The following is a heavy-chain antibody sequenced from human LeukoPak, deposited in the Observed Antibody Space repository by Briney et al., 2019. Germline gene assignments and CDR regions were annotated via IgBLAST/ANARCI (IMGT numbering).Heavy chain of an antibody. CDR1: EFTVSTNY. D-gene: IGHD6-19*01. J-gene: IGHJ5*02. CDR3: AAQALAGKGNYFDP. V-gene: IGHV3-53*01. Sequence: PGGSLRLSCAASEFTVSTNYMTWVRQAPGKGLEWVSVIYRDGNTYYADSVEGRFTISRDNSKNTLYLQMDGLRAEDTAVYYCAAQALAGKGNYFDPWGQGTLVTV. CDR2: IYRDGNT.